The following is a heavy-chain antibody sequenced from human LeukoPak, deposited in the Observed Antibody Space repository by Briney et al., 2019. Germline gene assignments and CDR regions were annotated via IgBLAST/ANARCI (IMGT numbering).Heavy chain of an antibody. CDR1: GYTFTSYY. J-gene: IGHJ4*02. CDR2: INPSGGST. V-gene: IGHV1-46*01. CDR3: ARVFVDTAMVIGY. Sequence: GASVEVSCKASGYTFTSYYMHWVRQAPGQGLEWMGIINPSGGSTSYAQKFQGRVTMTRDTSTSTAYMELRSLRSDDTAVYYCARVFVDTAMVIGYWGQGTLVTVSS. D-gene: IGHD5-18*01.